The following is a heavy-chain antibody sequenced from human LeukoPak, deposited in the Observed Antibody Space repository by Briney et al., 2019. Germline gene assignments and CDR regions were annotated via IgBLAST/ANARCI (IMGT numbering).Heavy chain of an antibody. CDR2: IYHSGST. J-gene: IGHJ4*02. CDR3: ARAREPLVYTYYFDY. Sequence: SETLSLTCSVSGFSISSGYYWGWIRQPPGKGLEWIGRIYHSGSTYYDPSLKSRVTISVDTSRNQFSLKLSSVTAADTAVYYCARAREPLVYTYYFDYWGQGTLVTVSS. CDR1: GFSISSGYY. V-gene: IGHV4-38-2*02. D-gene: IGHD1-14*01.